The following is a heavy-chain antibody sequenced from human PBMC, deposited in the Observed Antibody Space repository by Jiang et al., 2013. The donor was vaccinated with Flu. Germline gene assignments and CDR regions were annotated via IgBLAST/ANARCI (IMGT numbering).Heavy chain of an antibody. J-gene: IGHJ6*02. CDR3: ARDFSSWYRLNYGMDV. Sequence: GAEVKKPGASVKVSCKASGYTFTSYGISWVRQAPGQGLEWMGWISAYNGNTNYAQKLQGRVTMTTDTSTSTAYMELRSLRSDDTAVYYCARDFSSWYRLNYGMDVWGQGTTVTVSS. CDR1: GYTFTSYG. V-gene: IGHV1-18*04. CDR2: ISAYNGNT. D-gene: IGHD6-13*01.